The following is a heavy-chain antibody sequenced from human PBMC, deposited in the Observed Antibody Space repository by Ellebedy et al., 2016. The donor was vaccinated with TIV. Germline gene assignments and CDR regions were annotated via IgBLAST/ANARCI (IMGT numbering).Heavy chain of an antibody. CDR3: ASGTSYYPA. D-gene: IGHD4-11*01. CDR1: GGSIIDYQ. V-gene: IGHV4-59*01. J-gene: IGHJ5*02. CDR2: MSDNGIT. Sequence: MPGGSLRLSCTVSGGSIIDYQRTWIRQPPGKGLEWIGYMSDNGITNYNPSLKSRVTISGDTSKNQFSLRLTSVTAADTAVYYCASGTSYYPAWGQGSLVTVSS.